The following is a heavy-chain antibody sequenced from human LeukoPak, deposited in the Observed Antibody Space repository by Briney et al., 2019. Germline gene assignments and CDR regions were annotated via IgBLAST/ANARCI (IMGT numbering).Heavy chain of an antibody. V-gene: IGHV3-11*04. Sequence: GGSLRLSCAASGFTFSDYYMSWIRQAPGKGLEWLSYISSSGSTIYYADSVKGRFTISRDNAKTSLYLQMNSLRAEDTAVYYCARVFGAEYRSSWGPGTLVTVSS. CDR3: ARVFGAEYRSS. J-gene: IGHJ4*02. CDR1: GFTFSDYY. CDR2: ISSSGSTI. D-gene: IGHD6-6*01.